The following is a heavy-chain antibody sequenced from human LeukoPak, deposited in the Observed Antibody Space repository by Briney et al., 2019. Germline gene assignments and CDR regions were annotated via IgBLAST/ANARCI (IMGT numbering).Heavy chain of an antibody. V-gene: IGHV3-53*01. D-gene: IGHD5-12*01. CDR2: IYSGGST. Sequence: GGSLRLSCAASGFTVSSNYMSWVRQAPGKGLEWVSVIYSGGSTYYADSVKGRFTISRDNSKNTLYLQMNNLRAEDTAVYYCAKERWLRVGYYYMDVWGKGTTVTVSS. CDR1: GFTVSSNY. CDR3: AKERWLRVGYYYMDV. J-gene: IGHJ6*03.